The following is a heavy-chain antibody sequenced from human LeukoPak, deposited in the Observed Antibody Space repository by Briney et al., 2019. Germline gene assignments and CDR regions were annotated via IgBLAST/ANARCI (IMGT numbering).Heavy chain of an antibody. Sequence: GGSLRLSCAAPGFTFSSCAMSWVRQAPGKGLEWVSEISGSGGTTYYADPVKGRFTIPRDNSKNTLYLQMNDLRAEDTAIYYCAKQYFGVNYFDYWGQGTLVTDSS. CDR3: AKQYFGVNYFDY. CDR1: GFTFSSCA. D-gene: IGHD4-17*01. J-gene: IGHJ4*02. CDR2: ISGSGGTT. V-gene: IGHV3-23*01.